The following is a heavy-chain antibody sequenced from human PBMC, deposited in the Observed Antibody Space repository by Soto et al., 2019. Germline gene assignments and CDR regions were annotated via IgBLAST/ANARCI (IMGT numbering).Heavy chain of an antibody. CDR1: GGTFSSYA. D-gene: IGHD6-19*01. CDR2: IIPIFGTA. V-gene: IGHV1-69*13. Sequence: SVKVSCKASGGTFSSYAISWVRQAPGQGLEWMGGIIPIFGTANYAQKFQGRVTITADESTSTAYMELSSLRSEDTAVYYCARDISPVAGPFDAFDIWGQGTMVTVSS. CDR3: ARDISPVAGPFDAFDI. J-gene: IGHJ3*02.